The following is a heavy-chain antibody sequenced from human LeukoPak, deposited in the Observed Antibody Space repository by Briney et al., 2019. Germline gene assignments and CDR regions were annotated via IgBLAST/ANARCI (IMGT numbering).Heavy chain of an antibody. CDR3: AKDRSVVVAATGDYAGSYFDY. CDR2: IYSGGST. Sequence: PGGSLRLSCAASEFSVGSNYMTWVRQAPGKGLEWVSLIYSGGSTYYADSVKGRFAISRDNSKNTLYLQMNSLRAEDTAVYYCAKDRSVVVAATGDYAGSYFDYWGRGTLVTVSS. D-gene: IGHD2-15*01. CDR1: EFSVGSNY. V-gene: IGHV3-66*02. J-gene: IGHJ4*02.